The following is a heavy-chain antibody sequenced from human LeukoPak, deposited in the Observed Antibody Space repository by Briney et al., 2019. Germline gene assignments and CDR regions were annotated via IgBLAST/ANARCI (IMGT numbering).Heavy chain of an antibody. CDR3: ARELRYDSDSGAF. CDR1: GGSISSSSYY. J-gene: IGHJ3*01. CDR2: IYYSGST. Sequence: SETLSLTCTVSGGSISSSSYYWGWIRQPPGKGLEWIGSIYYSGSTYYNPSLKSRVTISVDTSKNQFSLKLSSVTAADTALYYCARELRYDSDSGAFWGQGTVVTVSS. D-gene: IGHD3-22*01. V-gene: IGHV4-39*07.